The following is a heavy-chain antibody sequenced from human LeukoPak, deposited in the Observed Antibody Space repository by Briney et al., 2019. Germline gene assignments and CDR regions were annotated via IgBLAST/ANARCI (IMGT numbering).Heavy chain of an antibody. CDR2: ISYDGSNK. J-gene: IGHJ4*02. CDR3: ARGHVLLWFGELSDFDY. CDR1: GFTFSSYA. D-gene: IGHD3-10*01. Sequence: GRSLRLSCAASGFTFSSYAMHWVRQAPGKGLEWVAVISYDGSNKYYADSVKGRFTISRDDSKNTLYLQMNSLRAEDTAVYYCARGHVLLWFGELSDFDYWGQGTLVTVSS. V-gene: IGHV3-30-3*01.